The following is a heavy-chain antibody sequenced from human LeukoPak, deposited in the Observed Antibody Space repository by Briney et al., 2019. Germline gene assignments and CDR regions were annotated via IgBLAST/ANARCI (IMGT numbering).Heavy chain of an antibody. CDR1: GYTFTGYY. D-gene: IGHD5-18*01. CDR2: INPNIGGT. CDR3: ARNTATDLYYFDY. Sequence: GASVKVSCKTSGYTFTGYYMHWVRQAPGQGLEWMGWINPNIGGTNYAQKFQGRVTMTRDTSISTAFMELSRLRSDDTAVYYCARNTATDLYYFDYWGQGTLVTVSS. V-gene: IGHV1-2*02. J-gene: IGHJ4*02.